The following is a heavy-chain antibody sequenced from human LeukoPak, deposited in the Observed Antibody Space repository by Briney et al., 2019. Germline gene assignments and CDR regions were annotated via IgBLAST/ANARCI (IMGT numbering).Heavy chain of an antibody. V-gene: IGHV3-23*01. CDR2: ISPSGGAT. Sequence: GGSLRLSCAASGFTFSNAWMSWVRQAPGKGLEWVSGISPSGGATHYSDSVKGRFTISRDTSRNTLYLQMNSLRADDTAVYYCSKLGLTTVPSNYWGQGALVTVSS. J-gene: IGHJ4*02. CDR3: SKLGLTTVPSNY. D-gene: IGHD4-17*01. CDR1: GFTFSNAW.